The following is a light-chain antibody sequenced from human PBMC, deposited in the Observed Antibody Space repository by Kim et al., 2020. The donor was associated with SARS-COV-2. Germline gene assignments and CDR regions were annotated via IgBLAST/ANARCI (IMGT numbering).Light chain of an antibody. CDR2: QDN. CDR1: KLGDKY. V-gene: IGLV3-1*01. J-gene: IGLJ2*01. Sequence: VSPGQTANITCSGDKLGDKYASWYQQKPGQSPVLVIYQDNKRPSGIPERFSGSNSGNTATLTIGGTQAMDEADYYCQAWDSSTVVFGGGTQLTVL. CDR3: QAWDSSTVV.